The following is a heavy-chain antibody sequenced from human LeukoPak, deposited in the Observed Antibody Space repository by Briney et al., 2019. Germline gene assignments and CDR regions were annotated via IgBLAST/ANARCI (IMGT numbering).Heavy chain of an antibody. CDR1: GYTFTGYC. Sequence: ASVKVSRKASGYTFTGYCVHWVRQAPGQGLEWIGRINPNADITTYAQKLQGRVTMTTDTSTSTAYMELRSLRSDDTAVYYCARVFHDSSGYYPYYFDYWGQGTLVPVSS. V-gene: IGHV1-18*04. CDR3: ARVFHDSSGYYPYYFDY. D-gene: IGHD3-22*01. CDR2: INPNADIT. J-gene: IGHJ4*02.